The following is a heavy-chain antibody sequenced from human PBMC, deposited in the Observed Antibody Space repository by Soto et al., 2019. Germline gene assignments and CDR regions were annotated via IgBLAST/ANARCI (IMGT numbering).Heavy chain of an antibody. CDR3: ARETFSSYLRNSYGDYVFPLDY. D-gene: IGHD4-17*01. CDR2: INPNSGGT. J-gene: IGHJ4*02. Sequence: ASVKVSCKASGYTFTGYYMHWVRQAPGQGLEWMGWINPNSGGTNYAQKFQGWVTMTRDTSISTAYMELSRLRSDDTAVYYCARETFSSYLRNSYGDYVFPLDYWGQGTLVTVSS. CDR1: GYTFTGYY. V-gene: IGHV1-2*04.